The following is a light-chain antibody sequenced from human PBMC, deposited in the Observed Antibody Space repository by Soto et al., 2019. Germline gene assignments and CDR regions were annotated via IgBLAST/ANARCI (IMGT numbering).Light chain of an antibody. Sequence: QSALTQPASVSGSPGQSITISCTGTSSDVCGYNYVSWYQQHQGKAPKLMIYEVSNRPSGVSNRFSGSKSGNTASLTISGLQAEDEADYYCSSYTSSSTWVFGGGTKLTVL. CDR1: SSDVCGYNY. CDR2: EVS. V-gene: IGLV2-14*01. J-gene: IGLJ3*02. CDR3: SSYTSSSTWV.